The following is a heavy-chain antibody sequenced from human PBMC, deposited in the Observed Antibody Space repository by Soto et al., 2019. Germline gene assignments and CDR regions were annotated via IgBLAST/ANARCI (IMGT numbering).Heavy chain of an antibody. V-gene: IGHV4-59*08. CDR3: ARRYGGILDY. CDR2: IYYSGST. D-gene: IGHD4-17*01. Sequence: SETLSVTCTVSGGSISSYYWSWIRQSPGKGLEWIGYIYYSGSTNYNPSLKSRVTISVDTSRNQFSLKLNSVTAADTAVYYCARRYGGILDYWGQGTLVTVS. CDR1: GGSISSYY. J-gene: IGHJ4*02.